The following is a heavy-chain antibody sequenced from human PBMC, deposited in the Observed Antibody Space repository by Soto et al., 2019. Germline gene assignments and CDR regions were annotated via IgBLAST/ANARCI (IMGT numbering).Heavy chain of an antibody. D-gene: IGHD3-10*01. V-gene: IGHV3-74*01. J-gene: IGHJ4*02. CDR3: ARAGFGDYLDY. Sequence: SLRLSCAASGFTFSTYWMHWVRQAPGKGLVWVSRITSDGSTTTYADSVKGRFAISRDNAKNTLYLQMSSLRAEDTAVYYCARAGFGDYLDYWGQGTLVTVSS. CDR2: ITSDGSTT. CDR1: GFTFSTYW.